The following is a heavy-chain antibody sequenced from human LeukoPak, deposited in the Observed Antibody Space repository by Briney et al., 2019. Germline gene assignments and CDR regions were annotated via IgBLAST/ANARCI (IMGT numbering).Heavy chain of an antibody. CDR2: IYHSGST. CDR1: GGSISSSNW. CDR3: AREVDTANGQGFDY. J-gene: IGHJ4*02. V-gene: IGHV4-4*02. D-gene: IGHD5-18*01. Sequence: PSGTLSLTCAVSGGSISSSNWWSWVRQPPGKGLEWIGEIYHSGSTNYNPSLKSRVTISVDKSKNQFSLKLSSVTAADTAVYYCAREVDTANGQGFDYWGQGTLVTVSS.